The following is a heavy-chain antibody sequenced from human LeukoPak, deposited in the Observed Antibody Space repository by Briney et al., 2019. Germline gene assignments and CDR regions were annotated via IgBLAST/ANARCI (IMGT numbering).Heavy chain of an antibody. J-gene: IGHJ4*02. Sequence: GGSLRLSCAASGFTFSSYSMNWVRQAPGKGLEWVSSISSSSSYIYYADSVKGRFTISRDNAKNSLYLQMNSLRAEDTAVYYCAKDRIHSSGWPRLFDFWGQGTLVTVSS. CDR1: GFTFSSYS. D-gene: IGHD6-19*01. V-gene: IGHV3-21*01. CDR3: AKDRIHSSGWPRLFDF. CDR2: ISSSSSYI.